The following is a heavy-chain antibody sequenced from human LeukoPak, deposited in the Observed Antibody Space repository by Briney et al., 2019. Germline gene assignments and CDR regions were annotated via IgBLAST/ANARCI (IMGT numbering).Heavy chain of an antibody. CDR3: ARRQRYYDFWSGYPDY. D-gene: IGHD3-3*01. J-gene: IGHJ4*02. CDR2: IYPGDSDT. Sequence: PGESLKISCKGSGYSFTSYWIGWVRQMPGKGLEWMGIIYPGDSDTRYSPSFQGQVTISADKSISTAYLQWSSLKASDTAMYYCARRQRYYDFWSGYPDYWGQGTLVTVSS. V-gene: IGHV5-51*01. CDR1: GYSFTSYW.